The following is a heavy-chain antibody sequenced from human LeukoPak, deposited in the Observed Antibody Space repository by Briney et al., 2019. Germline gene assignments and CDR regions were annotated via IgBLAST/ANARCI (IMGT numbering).Heavy chain of an antibody. CDR3: AREARAPPH. V-gene: IGHV3-7*05. CDR2: IKQDGSDK. CDR1: GFTLSSYS. Sequence: PGGSLGLSCAASGFTLSSYSMSWVRQAPGKGLEWVANIKQDGSDKHYVDSVKGRFTISRDNAKNSVFLQMNSLRAEDTAVYCCAREARAPPHWGQGTLVTVSS. J-gene: IGHJ4*02.